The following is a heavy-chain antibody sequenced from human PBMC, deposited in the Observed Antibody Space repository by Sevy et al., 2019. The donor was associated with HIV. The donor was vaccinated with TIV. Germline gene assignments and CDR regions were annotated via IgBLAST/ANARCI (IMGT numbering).Heavy chain of an antibody. CDR2: IRSKAYGGTT. J-gene: IGHJ6*02. Sequence: GGSLRLSCTASGFTFGDYAMSWFRQAPGKGLEWVGFIRSKAYGGTTEYAASVKGRFTISRDDSKSIAYLQMNSLKNVDTAVYYCTSDRGGEYCSGGSCYPGSDYYYYGMDVWGQGTTVTVSS. CDR1: GFTFGDYA. D-gene: IGHD2-15*01. V-gene: IGHV3-49*03. CDR3: TSDRGGEYCSGGSCYPGSDYYYYGMDV.